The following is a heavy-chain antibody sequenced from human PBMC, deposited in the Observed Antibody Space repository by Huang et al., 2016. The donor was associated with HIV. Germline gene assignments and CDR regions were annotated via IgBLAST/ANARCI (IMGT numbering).Heavy chain of an antibody. CDR2: INTKRGGT. J-gene: IGHJ4*02. V-gene: IGHV1-2*02. D-gene: IGHD6-6*01. CDR3: ARDWSFGSSTSPAD. Sequence: QVQLVQSGAEVKNPGASVRVSCKASGYTFTDSNIHWVRQAPGQGLGWRGGINTKRGGTIYAQRFQGRITMTRDTTISTVHMDLRRIQADDTAVYFCARDWSFGSSTSPADWGQGTLVTVSS. CDR1: GYTFTDSN.